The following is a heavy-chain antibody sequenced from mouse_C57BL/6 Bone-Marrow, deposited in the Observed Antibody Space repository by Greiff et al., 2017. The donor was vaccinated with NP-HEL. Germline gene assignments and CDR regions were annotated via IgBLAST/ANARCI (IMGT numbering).Heavy chain of an antibody. CDR3: ARRAGGYYDAMDY. CDR1: GFTFSSYG. Sequence: EVMLVESGGDLVKPGGSLKLSCAASGFTFSSYGMSWVRQTPDKRLEWVATISSGGSYTYYPDSVKGRFTISRDNAKNTLYLQMSSLKSEDTAMYYCARRAGGYYDAMDYWGQGTSVTVSS. V-gene: IGHV5-6*01. J-gene: IGHJ4*01. D-gene: IGHD2-2*01. CDR2: ISSGGSYT.